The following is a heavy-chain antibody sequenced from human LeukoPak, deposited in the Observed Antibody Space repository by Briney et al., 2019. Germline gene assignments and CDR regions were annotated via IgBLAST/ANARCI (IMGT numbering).Heavy chain of an antibody. CDR2: IYYSGST. V-gene: IGHV4-39*01. CDR3: ASPEGDRYYFDY. D-gene: IGHD3-16*01. CDR1: GGSISSSSYY. J-gene: IGHJ4*02. Sequence: SETLSLTCTVSGGSISSSSYYWGWIRQPPGKGLEWIGSIYYSGSTYYNPSLKSRVTISLDTSKNQFSLKLSSVTAADTAVYYCASPEGDRYYFDYWGQGTLVTVSS.